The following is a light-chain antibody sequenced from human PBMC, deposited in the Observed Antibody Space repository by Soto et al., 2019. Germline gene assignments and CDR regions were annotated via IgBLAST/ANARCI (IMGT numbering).Light chain of an antibody. CDR2: DAS. CDR3: QQYGGSPWT. CDR1: QSLSSSQ. J-gene: IGKJ1*01. Sequence: EIVLTQSPGTLSLSPGERATLSCRASQSLSSSQLAWYQQKPGQAPRLLIHDASSRATGISDRFTGSGSGTDFTLTITTLEPEDSAVYYCQQYGGSPWTFGQGTKVDIK. V-gene: IGKV3-20*01.